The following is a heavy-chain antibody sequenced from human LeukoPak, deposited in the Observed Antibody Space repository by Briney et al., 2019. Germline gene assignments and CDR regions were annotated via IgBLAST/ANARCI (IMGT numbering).Heavy chain of an antibody. D-gene: IGHD3-16*02. CDR3: ARSIYDYVWGSYPPGFDP. J-gene: IGHJ5*02. V-gene: IGHV4-34*01. CDR1: GGSFSGYY. CDR2: ISHSGST. Sequence: SETLSLTCAVYGGSFSGYYWSWIRQPPGKGLEWIGEISHSGSTNYNPSLKSRVTISVDTSKNQFSLKLSSVTAADTAVYYCARSIYDYVWGSYPPGFDPWGQGTLVTVSS.